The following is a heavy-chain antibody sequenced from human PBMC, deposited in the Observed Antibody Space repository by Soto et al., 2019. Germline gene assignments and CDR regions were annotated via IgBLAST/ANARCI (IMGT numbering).Heavy chain of an antibody. CDR3: ARDVNRPQLLLYGMDV. CDR2: IYYSGST. D-gene: IGHD2-2*01. Sequence: SETRSLTCIVSGGSISSGGYYWSWIRQHPGKGLEWIGYIYYSGSTYYNPSLKSRVTISVDTSKNQFSLKLSSVTAADTAVYYCARDVNRPQLLLYGMDVWGQGTTVTVSS. V-gene: IGHV4-31*03. CDR1: GGSISSGGYY. J-gene: IGHJ6*02.